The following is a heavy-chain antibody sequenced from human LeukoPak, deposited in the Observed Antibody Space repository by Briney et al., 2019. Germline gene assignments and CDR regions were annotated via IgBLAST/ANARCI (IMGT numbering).Heavy chain of an antibody. Sequence: ASVKVSCKSSGYTSSSYGISWIRQAPGQGLEWMGIINPSGGSTSYAQKFQGRVTMTRDTSTSTVYMELSSLRSEDTAVYYCARDYSSGNYYYGMDVWGQGTTVTVSS. CDR1: GYTSSSYG. V-gene: IGHV1-46*01. J-gene: IGHJ6*02. CDR2: INPSGGST. D-gene: IGHD6-19*01. CDR3: ARDYSSGNYYYGMDV.